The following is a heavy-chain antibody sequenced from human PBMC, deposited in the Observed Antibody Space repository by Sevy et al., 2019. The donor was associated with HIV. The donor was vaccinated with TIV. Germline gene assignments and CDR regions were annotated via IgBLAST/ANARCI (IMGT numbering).Heavy chain of an antibody. J-gene: IGHJ1*01. CDR3: ARSPSGSQGPGQYFQH. V-gene: IGHV1-18*01. Sequence: ASVKVSCKASGYTFSSYGITWVRQAPGQGLEWMGWISRYNTNYAQKLPDRVTMTTDTSTSTVYMELRSLRSDDTAVYYCARSPSGSQGPGQYFQHWGQGTLVTVSS. D-gene: IGHD1-26*01. CDR2: ISRYNT. CDR1: GYTFSSYG.